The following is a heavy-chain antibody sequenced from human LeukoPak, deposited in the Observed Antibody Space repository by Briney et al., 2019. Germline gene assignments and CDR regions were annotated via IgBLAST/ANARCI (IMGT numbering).Heavy chain of an antibody. CDR2: IYYSGST. CDR1: GGSISGYY. J-gene: IGHJ4*02. D-gene: IGHD5-12*01. V-gene: IGHV4-59*01. CDR3: ARVSGYDWESSYDY. Sequence: PSETLSLTCTVSGGSISGYYWSWIRQPPGKGLEWIGYIYYSGSTNYNPSLKSRVTISVDTSKNQFSLKLSSVTAADTAVYYCARVSGYDWESSYDYWGQGTLATVSS.